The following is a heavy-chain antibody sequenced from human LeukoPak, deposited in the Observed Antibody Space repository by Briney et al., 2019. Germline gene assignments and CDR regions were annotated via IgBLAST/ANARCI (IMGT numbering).Heavy chain of an antibody. CDR2: ISGSGGST. J-gene: IGHJ4*02. Sequence: GGSLTLSCAASGLTFNSHAMIWLRQATGRGVEGFSAISGSGGSTYYAASVKGRFTISRDNSKNTLYLQMNSLRAEDTAVYYCAKGELWPYYFDYWGQGTLVTVSS. CDR3: AKGELWPYYFDY. V-gene: IGHV3-23*01. D-gene: IGHD1-7*01. CDR1: GLTFNSHA.